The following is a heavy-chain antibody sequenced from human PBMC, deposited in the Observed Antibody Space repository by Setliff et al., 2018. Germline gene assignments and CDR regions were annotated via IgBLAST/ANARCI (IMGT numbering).Heavy chain of an antibody. CDR1: GYTFTSFG. Sequence: ASVKVSCKASGYTFTSFGISWVREAPGQGLEWMGWFSASNGKTNYAQKFQGRVTMTTDTSTSTAYMDLRSLRSDDTAVYYCARRDESIIYREFFDYWGQGALVTVSS. D-gene: IGHD3-10*01. CDR3: ARRDESIIYREFFDY. J-gene: IGHJ4*02. V-gene: IGHV1-18*01. CDR2: FSASNGKT.